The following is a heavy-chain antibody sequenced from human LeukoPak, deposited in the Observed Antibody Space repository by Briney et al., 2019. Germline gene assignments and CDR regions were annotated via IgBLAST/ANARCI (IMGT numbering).Heavy chain of an antibody. Sequence: KPGGSLRLSCAASGFTFSDYYMSWIRQAPGKGLEWVSYISSSGSTIYYADSVKGRFTISRDNAKNSLYLQMNSLRAGDTAVYYCARDWGTMIVNLDIWGQGTMVTVSS. V-gene: IGHV3-11*04. J-gene: IGHJ3*02. CDR2: ISSSGSTI. CDR3: ARDWGTMIVNLDI. CDR1: GFTFSDYY. D-gene: IGHD3-22*01.